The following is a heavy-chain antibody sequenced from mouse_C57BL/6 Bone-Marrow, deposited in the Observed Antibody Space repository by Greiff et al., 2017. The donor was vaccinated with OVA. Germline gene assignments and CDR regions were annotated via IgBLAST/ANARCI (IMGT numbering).Heavy chain of an antibody. V-gene: IGHV14-4*01. CDR3: TTFITTVVPFDY. CDR2: IDPENGDT. Sequence: VQLQQSGAELVRPGASVKLSCTASGFNIKDDYMHWVKQRPEQGLERIGWIDPENGDTEYASKFQGKATITADTSSNTAYRQLSSLTSEDTAVYYCTTFITTVVPFDYWGQGTTLTVSS. D-gene: IGHD1-1*01. J-gene: IGHJ2*01. CDR1: GFNIKDDY.